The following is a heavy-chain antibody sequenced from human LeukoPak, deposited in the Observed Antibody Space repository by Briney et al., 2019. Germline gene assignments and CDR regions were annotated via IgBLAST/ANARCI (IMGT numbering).Heavy chain of an antibody. Sequence: SETLSLTRTVSNDSLSSGDYYWNWIRQPPGKGLEWIGYIFHRGGTSYNPSLKSRILFSVDTSQNQFSLKLNSVTAADTAVYYCVREILYCSGGSCYRGPFDNWGQGTLVTVSA. CDR1: NDSLSSGDYY. J-gene: IGHJ4*02. V-gene: IGHV4-30-4*01. D-gene: IGHD2-15*01. CDR2: IFHRGGT. CDR3: VREILYCSGGSCYRGPFDN.